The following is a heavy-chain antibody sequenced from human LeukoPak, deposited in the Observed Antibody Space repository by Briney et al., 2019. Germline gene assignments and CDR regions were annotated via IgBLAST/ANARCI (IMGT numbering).Heavy chain of an antibody. Sequence: GGSLRLSCAASGFTFSSFWMTWVRQAPGKGLEWVANIRQDGGETYYVDSVKGRFTISRDNAKTSLYLQMTSLRAEDAAVYYCARRYHFDSSGLHWRSPFDIWGQGTMVAVSS. J-gene: IGHJ3*02. CDR3: ARRYHFDSSGLHWRSPFDI. CDR1: GFTFSSFW. D-gene: IGHD3-22*01. V-gene: IGHV3-7*01. CDR2: IRQDGGET.